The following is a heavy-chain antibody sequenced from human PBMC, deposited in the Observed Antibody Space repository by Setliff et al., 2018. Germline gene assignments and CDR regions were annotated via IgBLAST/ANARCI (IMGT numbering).Heavy chain of an antibody. D-gene: IGHD3-22*01. J-gene: IGHJ5*02. CDR3: ARASHSYGSPKGFDH. CDR2: IFYNGNT. V-gene: IGHV4-31*03. Sequence: PSETLSLTCNVSGDFISSGGYTWNWIRQHPEMGLEWIGYIFYNGNTFYNPSLQSRVTSSVDTSKNQFSLKLTSLNAADSAVYYCARASHSYGSPKGFDHWGPGTLGT. CDR1: GDFISSGGYT.